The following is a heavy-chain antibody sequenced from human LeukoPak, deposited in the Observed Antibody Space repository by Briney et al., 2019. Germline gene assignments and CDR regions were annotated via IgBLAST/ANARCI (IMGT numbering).Heavy chain of an antibody. CDR2: INHSGST. Sequence: SETLSLTCAVYGGSFSGYYWSWIRQPPGKGLEWIGEINHSGSTNYTPSLKSRVNISVDTSKNQFSLKLSSVTAADTAVYYCARGRGSGSYSGIDYWGQGTLVTVSS. V-gene: IGHV4-34*01. J-gene: IGHJ4*02. CDR1: GGSFSGYY. D-gene: IGHD1-26*01. CDR3: ARGRGSGSYSGIDY.